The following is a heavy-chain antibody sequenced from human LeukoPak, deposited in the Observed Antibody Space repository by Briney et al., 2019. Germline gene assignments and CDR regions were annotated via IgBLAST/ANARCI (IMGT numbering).Heavy chain of an antibody. D-gene: IGHD2-2*01. V-gene: IGHV4-59*01. Sequence: PSETLSLTCTVSGGSISSYYWSWIRQPPGKGLEWIGYIYYSGSTNYNPSLKSRVTISVDTSKNQFSLKLSSVTAADTAVYYCARGLQLLGTFDYWGQGTLVTVSS. J-gene: IGHJ4*02. CDR3: ARGLQLLGTFDY. CDR2: IYYSGST. CDR1: GGSISSYY.